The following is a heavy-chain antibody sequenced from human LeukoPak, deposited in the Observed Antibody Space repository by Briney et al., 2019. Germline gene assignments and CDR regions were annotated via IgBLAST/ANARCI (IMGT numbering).Heavy chain of an antibody. CDR3: AKVLSGSYYDAFDI. CDR2: ISYDGSNK. CDR1: GFTFSSYA. D-gene: IGHD1-26*01. V-gene: IGHV3-30-3*01. Sequence: GGSLRLSCAASGFTFSSYAMHWVRQAPGRGLEWVAVISYDGSNKYYADSVKGRFTISRDNSKNTLYLQMNSLSAEGTALYYCAKVLSGSYYDAFDIWGQGTMVTVSS. J-gene: IGHJ3*02.